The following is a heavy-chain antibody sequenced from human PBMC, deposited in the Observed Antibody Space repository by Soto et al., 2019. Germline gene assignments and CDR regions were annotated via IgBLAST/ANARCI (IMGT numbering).Heavy chain of an antibody. CDR2: INHSGST. V-gene: IGHV4-34*01. J-gene: IGHJ4*02. Sequence: SETLSLTCAVYGGSFSGYYWSWIRQPPGKGLEWIGEINHSGSTNYNPSLKSRVTISVDTSKNQFSLKLSSVTAADTAVYYCAREGATVTTEYYFDYWGQGTLVTVSS. CDR3: AREGATVTTEYYFDY. CDR1: GGSFSGYY. D-gene: IGHD4-17*01.